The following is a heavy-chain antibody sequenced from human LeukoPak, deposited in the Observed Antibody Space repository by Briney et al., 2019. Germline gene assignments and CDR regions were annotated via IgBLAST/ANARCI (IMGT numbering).Heavy chain of an antibody. J-gene: IGHJ5*02. CDR1: GGTFSSYA. CDR3: ASNYHDSSGYYPQGWFDP. V-gene: IGHV1-69*01. D-gene: IGHD3-22*01. CDR2: IIPIFGTA. Sequence: SVKVSCKASGGTFSSYAISWVRQAPGQGLEWMGGIIPIFGTANYAQKFQGRVTITADESTSTAYMELSSLRSEDTAVYYCASNYHDSSGYYPQGWFDPWGQGTLVTVSS.